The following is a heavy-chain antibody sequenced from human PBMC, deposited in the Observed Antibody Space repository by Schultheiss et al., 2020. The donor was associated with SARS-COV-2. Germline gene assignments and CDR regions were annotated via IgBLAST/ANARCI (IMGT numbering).Heavy chain of an antibody. J-gene: IGHJ5*02. CDR2: FSGSGART. Sequence: GGSLRLSCAASGFTFSSYAMSWVRQAPGRGLEWVSPFSGSGARTYYAVPVQGRFTITRDNANNSLYLQMHSLRAEDTAVYYCVRDRSWWTPYNCFDLWGRGTLVTVSS. CDR3: VRDRSWWTPYNCFDL. CDR1: GFTFSSYA. D-gene: IGHD2-15*01. V-gene: IGHV3-23*01.